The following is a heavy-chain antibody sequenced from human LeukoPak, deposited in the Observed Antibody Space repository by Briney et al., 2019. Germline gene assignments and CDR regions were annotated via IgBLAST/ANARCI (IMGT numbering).Heavy chain of an antibody. CDR2: ISGNSGNT. CDR3: ATRVMIAITTRGAFHI. V-gene: IGHV3-23*01. Sequence: GGFLRLSCAASGFTFSSYAMNWVRQAPGKGLEWVSGISGNSGNTYYAESVKGRFTISRDNSKKTLYLQMNSLRAEDTAMYYCATRVMIAITTRGAFHIWGQGTMVTVSS. J-gene: IGHJ3*02. D-gene: IGHD3-16*01. CDR1: GFTFSSYA.